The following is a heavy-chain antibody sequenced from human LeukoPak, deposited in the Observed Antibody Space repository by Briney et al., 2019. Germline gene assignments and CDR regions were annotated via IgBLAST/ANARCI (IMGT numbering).Heavy chain of an antibody. CDR2: ISYDGSNK. CDR3: AKYPLPGDEADAFDI. Sequence: GGSLRLSCAASGFTFSSYAMHWVRQAPGKGLEWVAVISYDGSNKYYADSVKGRFTISRDNSKNTLYLQMNSLRAEDTAVYYCAKYPLPGDEADAFDIWGQGTMVTVSS. J-gene: IGHJ3*02. CDR1: GFTFSSYA. V-gene: IGHV3-30-3*02.